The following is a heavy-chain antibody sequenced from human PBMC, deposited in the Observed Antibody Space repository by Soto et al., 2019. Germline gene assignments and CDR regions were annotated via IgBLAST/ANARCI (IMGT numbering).Heavy chain of an antibody. CDR1: GFSLTTGKMG. CDR2: IFSDNER. Sequence: SGPTLVNPTETLTLTCTVSGFSLTTGKMGVSWIRQPPGKALEWLAHIFSDNERSYSTYLQGRLTISKDTSGSQVVLSMTNVDPVDTATYYCARMNVDSYQFYYAMDVWGQGTTVTVSS. D-gene: IGHD4-17*01. V-gene: IGHV2-26*01. CDR3: ARMNVDSYQFYYAMDV. J-gene: IGHJ6*02.